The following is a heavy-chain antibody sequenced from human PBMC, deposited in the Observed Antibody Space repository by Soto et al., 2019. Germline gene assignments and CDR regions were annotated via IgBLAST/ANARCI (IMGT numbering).Heavy chain of an antibody. J-gene: IGHJ4*02. D-gene: IGHD3-16*01. V-gene: IGHV1-69*01. CDR1: GGTFSSYA. Sequence: QVQLVQSGAEVKKPGSSVKVSCKASGGTFSSYAISWVRQAPGQGLEWMGGIIPIFGTANYAQKFQGRVTLRADESTSTAYMELSSLRSEDKAVYYCARGLTGVAGGEFDYWGQGTLVTVSS. CDR2: IIPIFGTA. CDR3: ARGLTGVAGGEFDY.